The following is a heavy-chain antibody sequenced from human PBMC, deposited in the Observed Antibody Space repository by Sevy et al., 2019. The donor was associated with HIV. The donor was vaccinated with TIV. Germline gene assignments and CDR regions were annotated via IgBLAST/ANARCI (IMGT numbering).Heavy chain of an antibody. CDR3: AKVQATYYYDSSGYYPFDY. CDR2: ISGSGGST. D-gene: IGHD3-22*01. V-gene: IGHV3-23*01. CDR1: GFTFSSYA. Sequence: GGSLRLSCAASGFTFSSYAMSWVRQAPGKGLEWVSAISGSGGSTYYADSVKGRFTISRDNSKNTLYLQMNGLRAEDTAVYYCAKVQATYYYDSSGYYPFDYWGQGTLVTVSS. J-gene: IGHJ4*02.